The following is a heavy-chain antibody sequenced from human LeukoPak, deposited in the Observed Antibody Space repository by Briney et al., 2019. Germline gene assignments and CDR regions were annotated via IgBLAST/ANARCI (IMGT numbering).Heavy chain of an antibody. CDR2: TYYRSKWYN. Sequence: SQTLSLTCAISGDSISSNSATWNWIRQSPSRGLEWLGRTYYRSKWYNEYAVSVKSRMTINADTSKNQFSLQLNSATPEDTAVYYCARRKDGGNYFDYWGQGTLVTVSS. J-gene: IGHJ4*02. V-gene: IGHV6-1*01. D-gene: IGHD4-23*01. CDR1: GDSISSNSAT. CDR3: ARRKDGGNYFDY.